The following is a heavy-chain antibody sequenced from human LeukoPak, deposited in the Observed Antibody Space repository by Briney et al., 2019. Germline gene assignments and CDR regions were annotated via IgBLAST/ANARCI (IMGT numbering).Heavy chain of an antibody. CDR3: ARNRFGYYDS. J-gene: IGHJ4*02. D-gene: IGHD3-16*01. CDR2: MDYSGNT. Sequence: SETLSLTCTVSSGSISSGVYYGSSIRQHPAKGLEWIGYMDYSGNTYYNTSLKNRVTRSLDTSTNQLSLVLSSVTAADTAVYYCARNRFGYYDSGGQGTLVTVSS. V-gene: IGHV4-31*03. CDR1: SGSISSGVYY.